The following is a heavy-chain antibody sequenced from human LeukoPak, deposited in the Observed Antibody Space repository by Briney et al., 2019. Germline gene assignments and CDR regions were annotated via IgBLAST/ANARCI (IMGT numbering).Heavy chain of an antibody. CDR2: ISDSGGRT. D-gene: IGHD3-22*01. V-gene: IGHV3-23*01. CDR1: GITLSNYG. J-gene: IGHJ4*02. CDR3: AKRGVVIRVILVGFHKEAYYFDS. Sequence: PGGSLRPSCAGSGITLSNYGMSWVRQAPGKGLEWVAGISDSGGRTNYADSVKGRFTISRDNPKNTLYLQMNSLRADDTAVYFCAKRGVVIRVILVGFHKEAYYFDSWGQGALVTVSS.